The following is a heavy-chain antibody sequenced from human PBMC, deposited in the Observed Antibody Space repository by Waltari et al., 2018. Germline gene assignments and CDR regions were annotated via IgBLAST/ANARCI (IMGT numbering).Heavy chain of an antibody. J-gene: IGHJ4*02. CDR2: INPNSGGT. Sequence: QVQLVQSGAEVKKPGASVKVSCKASGYTFTGYYMHWVRQAPGQRLEWMGRINPNSGGTNYAQKFQGRVTMTRDTSISTAYMELSRLRSDDTAVYYCASHSSHYYGSGSYPKPVDYWGQGTLVTVSS. D-gene: IGHD3-10*01. CDR1: GYTFTGYY. V-gene: IGHV1-2*06. CDR3: ASHSSHYYGSGSYPKPVDY.